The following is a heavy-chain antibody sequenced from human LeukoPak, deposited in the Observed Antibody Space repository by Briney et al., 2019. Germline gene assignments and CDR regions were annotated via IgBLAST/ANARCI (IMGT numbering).Heavy chain of an antibody. CDR2: ISSSSSYI. V-gene: IGHV3-21*01. J-gene: IGHJ4*02. Sequence: GGSLRLSCAASGFTFSSYSMNWVRQAPGKGLEWVSSISSSSSYIYYADSVKGRFTISRDNAKNSLYLQMNSLRAEDTAVYYCARDTDDILTGYYGTYDYWGQGTLVTVSP. D-gene: IGHD3-9*01. CDR3: ARDTDDILTGYYGTYDY. CDR1: GFTFSSYS.